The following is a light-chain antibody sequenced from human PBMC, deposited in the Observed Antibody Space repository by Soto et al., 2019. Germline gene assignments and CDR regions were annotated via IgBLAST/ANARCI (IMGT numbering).Light chain of an antibody. V-gene: IGLV7-43*01. J-gene: IGLJ2*01. CDR1: TGAVTSGYY. CDR2: STT. Sequence: QAVVTQEPSLTVSPGGTVTLTCGSSTGAVTSGYYPNWFQQKPGQPPRALIYSTTYKHSWTPARFSGSLLGGKAAPTLSGVQPEDEADYYCLLYYGGGVVFGGGTKLTVL. CDR3: LLYYGGGVV.